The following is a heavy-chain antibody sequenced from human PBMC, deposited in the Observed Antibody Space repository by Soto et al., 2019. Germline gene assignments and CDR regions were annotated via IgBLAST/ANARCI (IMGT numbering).Heavy chain of an antibody. D-gene: IGHD3-22*01. CDR1: GGTFSSYA. CDR2: LIPIFGTA. Sequence: QVQLVQSGAEVKKPGSSVKVSCKASGGTFSSYAISWVRQAPGQGLEWMGGLIPIFGTANYAQKFQGRVTITADESTSTAYMELSSLRSDDTAVYYCARAVYYYDSSGYYYGHWGQGTLVTVSS. J-gene: IGHJ4*02. V-gene: IGHV1-69*01. CDR3: ARAVYYYDSSGYYYGH.